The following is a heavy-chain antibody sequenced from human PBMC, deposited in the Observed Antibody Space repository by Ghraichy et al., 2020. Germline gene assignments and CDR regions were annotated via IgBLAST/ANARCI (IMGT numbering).Heavy chain of an antibody. D-gene: IGHD6-13*01. CDR2: ISRTSGFI. CDR1: GFTFSSYG. J-gene: IGHJ3*02. CDR3: ARDEAGIGATNAFDI. V-gene: IGHV3-21*01. Sequence: GGSLRLSCAASGFTFSSYGMNWVRQAPGKGLEWVASISRTSGFIFYADSVEGRFTISRDNAENSVHLEMNSLRAEDTAVYYCARDEAGIGATNAFDIWGRGTMVTVSS.